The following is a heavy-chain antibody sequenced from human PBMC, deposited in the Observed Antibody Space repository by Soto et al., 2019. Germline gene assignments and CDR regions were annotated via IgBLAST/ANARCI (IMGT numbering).Heavy chain of an antibody. CDR2: VYSSGTA. CDR1: GGSINSYW. Sequence: SETLSLTCSVSGGSINSYWWSWIRQPAGKGLEWIGRVYSSGTADYNPSLNGRATLSGETSKNQFSLKLSSVTAADAVVYYWARDIGSYAYGEGYWGQGIQVTVS. CDR3: ARDIGSYAYGEGY. V-gene: IGHV4-4*07. D-gene: IGHD3-10*01. J-gene: IGHJ4*02.